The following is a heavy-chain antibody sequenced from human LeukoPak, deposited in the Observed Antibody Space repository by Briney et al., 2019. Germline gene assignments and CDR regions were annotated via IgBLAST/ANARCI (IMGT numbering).Heavy chain of an antibody. CDR1: GGSLSSYY. CDR2: IYYSGST. CDR3: ARLDKHTGSWLPDS. Sequence: SETLSLTCNVSGGSLSSYYWSWIRQPPGKGLDWIGNIYYSGSTNYNPSLRSRVTISLDTSKNQFSLKLTSVTAADTAVYYCARLDKHTGSWLPDSWGQGTLVTVSS. V-gene: IGHV4-59*08. D-gene: IGHD6-13*01. J-gene: IGHJ5*01.